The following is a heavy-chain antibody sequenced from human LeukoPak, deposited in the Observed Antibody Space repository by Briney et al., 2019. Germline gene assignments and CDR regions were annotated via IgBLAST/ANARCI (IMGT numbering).Heavy chain of an antibody. CDR1: VYTFTSCG. D-gene: IGHD4-11*01. Sequence: ASENVSCKASVYTFTSCGIRWVRQAPGQGLVWMVWINPNRGDTNYAQKFQGGVTMTRDTSISTAYMELSRLRSDDTAVYYCARDGSSGTVTSPYYYYYGMDVWGQGTTVTVSS. CDR2: INPNRGDT. CDR3: ARDGSSGTVTSPYYYYYGMDV. V-gene: IGHV1-2*02. J-gene: IGHJ6*02.